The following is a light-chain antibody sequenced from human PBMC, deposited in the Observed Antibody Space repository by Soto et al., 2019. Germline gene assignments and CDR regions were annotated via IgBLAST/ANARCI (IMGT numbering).Light chain of an antibody. CDR2: GAS. V-gene: IGKV3-15*01. CDR3: QQYHNWPPQYT. J-gene: IGKJ2*01. CDR1: QTISSN. Sequence: EIVMTQSPATLSVSPGERATLSCRASQTISSNLAWYQQRPGQAPRLLIHGASTRATGVPARFSGSGSGTEFTLTINSLQSEDFAAYYCQQYHNWPPQYTFGQGTKLQIK.